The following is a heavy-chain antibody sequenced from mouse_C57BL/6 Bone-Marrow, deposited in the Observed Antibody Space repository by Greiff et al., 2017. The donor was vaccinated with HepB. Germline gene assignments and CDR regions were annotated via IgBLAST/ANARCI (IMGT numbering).Heavy chain of an antibody. CDR1: GFNIKDDY. J-gene: IGHJ3*01. CDR2: IDPENGDT. CDR3: TQEGLYYGNCWFAY. D-gene: IGHD2-1*01. V-gene: IGHV14-4*01. Sequence: VQLQQSGAELVRPGASVKLSCTASGFNIKDDYMHWVKQRPEQGLEWIGWIDPENGDTEYASKFQGKATITADTSSNTAYLQLSSLTSEDTAVYYCTQEGLYYGNCWFAYWGQGTLVTVSA.